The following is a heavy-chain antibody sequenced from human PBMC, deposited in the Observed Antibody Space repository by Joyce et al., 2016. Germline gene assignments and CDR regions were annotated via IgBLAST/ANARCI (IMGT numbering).Heavy chain of an antibody. CDR2: MNRDGSST. CDR1: GFTFSSYW. Sequence: EVQLVESGGGLVQPGGSLRLSCAASGFTFSSYWRSWVRKAPGKGLGWVSRMNRDGSSTTNVDSVKGRFTISRENAKNTLYLQMNSLRAGDTAVYYCARLRRWSGPSDCWGQGTLVTVSS. V-gene: IGHV3-74*03. CDR3: ARLRRWSGPSDC. D-gene: IGHD4-23*01. J-gene: IGHJ4*02.